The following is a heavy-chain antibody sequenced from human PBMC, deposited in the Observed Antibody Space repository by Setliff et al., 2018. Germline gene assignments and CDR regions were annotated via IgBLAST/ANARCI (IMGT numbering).Heavy chain of an antibody. CDR1: GFSINVYS. D-gene: IGHD2-2*01. V-gene: IGHV3-7*03. CDR3: ARGPPDFVVIPAATKFDY. CDR2: IKRDGREI. Sequence: GESLKISCAASGFSINVYSMTWVRQAPGKGLEWVANIKRDGREIYYVDSVKGRVTMTADKSTSTAYMELRSLRSDDTAVYYCARGPPDFVVIPAATKFDYWGPGTLVTVSS. J-gene: IGHJ4*01.